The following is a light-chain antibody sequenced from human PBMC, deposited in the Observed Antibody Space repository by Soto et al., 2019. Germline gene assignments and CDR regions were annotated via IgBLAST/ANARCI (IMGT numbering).Light chain of an antibody. J-gene: IGLJ3*02. CDR2: DTT. V-gene: IGLV7-46*01. Sequence: QAVVTQEPSLTVSPGGTVTLTCGSSTGPVTSGQYPYWFQQKPGQAPRTLIYDTTNRHSWTPARFSGSLLGGKAALTLSGAQPEDEAVFYCLLSGGGARVFGGGTKLTVL. CDR1: TGPVTSGQY. CDR3: LLSGGGARV.